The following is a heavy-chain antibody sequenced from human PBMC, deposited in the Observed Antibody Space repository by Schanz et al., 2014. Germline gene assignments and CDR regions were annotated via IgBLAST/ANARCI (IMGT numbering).Heavy chain of an antibody. CDR3: ARDTTWRLDL. Sequence: QVQLQESGPGLVKPSQTLSLTCTVSGGSIRSGTYYWSWIRQPAGKALEWVGRVFPNGITNYNPALKRRVTIPLDPSKNQFSLTRTSLTAADTAVYYCARDTTWRLDLWGRGTLVTVSS. V-gene: IGHV4-61*02. J-gene: IGHJ2*01. D-gene: IGHD1-1*01. CDR2: VFPNGIT. CDR1: GGSIRSGTYY.